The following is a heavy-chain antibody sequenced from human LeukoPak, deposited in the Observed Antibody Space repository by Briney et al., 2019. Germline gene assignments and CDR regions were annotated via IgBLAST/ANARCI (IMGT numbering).Heavy chain of an antibody. Sequence: SVKVSCKASGGTFNNYAFAWVRQAPGQGLEWMGGIIPIFGTVTYAQKFQGRVTITADELTSTVYMELNSLRPEDTAVYYCARRAYYYDDSAYYYASYGLDVWGLGTTVTVSS. CDR1: GGTFNNYA. CDR2: IIPIFGTV. D-gene: IGHD3-22*01. CDR3: ARRAYYYDDSAYYYASYGLDV. J-gene: IGHJ6*01. V-gene: IGHV1-69*13.